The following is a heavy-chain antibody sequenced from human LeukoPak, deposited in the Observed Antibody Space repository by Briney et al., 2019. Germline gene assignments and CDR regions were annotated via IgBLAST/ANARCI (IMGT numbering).Heavy chain of an antibody. D-gene: IGHD3-22*01. CDR2: ISGSGGST. Sequence: GGTLRLSCAASGFTFSSYGMSWVRQAPGKGLEWVSAISGSGGSTYYADSVKGRFTISRDNSKNTLYLQMNSLRAEDTAVYYCAKVIGYYYYMDVWGKGTTVTVSS. V-gene: IGHV3-23*01. CDR3: AKVIGYYYYMDV. CDR1: GFTFSSYG. J-gene: IGHJ6*03.